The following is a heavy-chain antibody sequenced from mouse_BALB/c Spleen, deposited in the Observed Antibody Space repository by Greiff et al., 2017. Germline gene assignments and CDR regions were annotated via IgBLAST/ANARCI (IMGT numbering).Heavy chain of an antibody. V-gene: IGHV5-9-3*01. CDR3: ARQGRYGNYDYFDY. J-gene: IGHJ2*01. CDR2: ISSGGSYT. CDR1: GFTFSSYA. D-gene: IGHD2-10*02. Sequence: EVKLMESGGGLVKPGGSLKLSCAASGFTFSSYAMSWVRQTPEKRLEWVATISSGGSYTYYPDSVKGRFTISRDNAKNTLYLQMSSLRSEDTAMYYCARQGRYGNYDYFDYWGQGTTLTVSS.